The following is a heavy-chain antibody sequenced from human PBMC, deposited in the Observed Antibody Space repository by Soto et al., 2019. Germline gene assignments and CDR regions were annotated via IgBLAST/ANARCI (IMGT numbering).Heavy chain of an antibody. V-gene: IGHV4-30-4*01. CDR2: IHNSGSP. CDR1: GASIYNGGYF. D-gene: IGHD6-19*01. Sequence: QVQLQQSGPGLVRPSQTLSLTCSVSGASIYNGGYFWSWIRQSPGKGLEWIGHIHNSGSPYNTPSLKSRVPISADTSMNQFSLALTSVTVADTAMYYCARGLTTEKVDSWGQGILVTVSS. J-gene: IGHJ4*02. CDR3: ARGLTTEKVDS.